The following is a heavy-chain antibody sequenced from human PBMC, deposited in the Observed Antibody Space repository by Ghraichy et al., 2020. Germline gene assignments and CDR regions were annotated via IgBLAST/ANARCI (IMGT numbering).Heavy chain of an antibody. Sequence: TLSLTCTVSGGSISSGGYYWSWIRQHPEKGLEWIGYIFDTGSTYYNPSLRSRVTISVDTSKNQFSLKVNSVTAADTAVYYCARGSDYGGNLDYWGQGTLVTVSS. CDR1: GGSISSGGYY. V-gene: IGHV4-31*03. CDR2: IFDTGST. CDR3: ARGSDYGGNLDY. D-gene: IGHD4-23*01. J-gene: IGHJ4*02.